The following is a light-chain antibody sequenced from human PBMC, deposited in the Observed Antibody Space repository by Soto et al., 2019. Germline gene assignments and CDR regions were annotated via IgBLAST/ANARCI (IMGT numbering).Light chain of an antibody. V-gene: IGKV3-20*01. CDR1: LSVSANN. CDR2: SAS. CDR3: QQYGSSPRT. J-gene: IGKJ1*01. Sequence: EIVLTQSPGTLSLYPGERATLSCRASLSVSANNLAWYQQKTGQAPRLLIYSASSRAAGIPDRFSGSGSGTDFTLTISRLEPEDLAVYYCQQYGSSPRTFGRGTKVDIK.